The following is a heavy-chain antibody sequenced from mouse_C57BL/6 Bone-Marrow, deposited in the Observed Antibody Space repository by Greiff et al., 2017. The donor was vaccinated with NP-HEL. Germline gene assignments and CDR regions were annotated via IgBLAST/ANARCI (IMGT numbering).Heavy chain of an antibody. D-gene: IGHD2-3*01. CDR1: GFSLTSYC. V-gene: IGHV2-3*01. Sequence: VNVVESGPGLVAPSPSLSISCTVSGFSLTSYCVSWVRQPPGKGLEWLGVIWRAGSTTYYSALISSLSTSKDNSKRQVFLKLNSLQTDDTATYYCAKEDGYYYVDYWGQGTTLTVS. J-gene: IGHJ2*01. CDR3: AKEDGYYYVDY. CDR2: IWRAGST.